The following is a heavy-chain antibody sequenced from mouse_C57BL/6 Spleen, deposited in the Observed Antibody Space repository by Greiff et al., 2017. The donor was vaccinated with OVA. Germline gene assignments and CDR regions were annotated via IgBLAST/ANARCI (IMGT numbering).Heavy chain of an antibody. D-gene: IGHD2-5*01. V-gene: IGHV6-6*01. CDR3: TGDSNSWFAY. CDR1: GFTFSDAW. CDR2: IRNKANNHAT. J-gene: IGHJ3*01. Sequence: EVQGVESGGGLVQPGGSMKLSCAASGFTFSDAWMDWVRQSPEKGLEWVAEIRNKANNHATYYAESVKGRFTISRDDSKSSVYLQMNSLRAEDTGIYYCTGDSNSWFAYWGQGTLVTVSA.